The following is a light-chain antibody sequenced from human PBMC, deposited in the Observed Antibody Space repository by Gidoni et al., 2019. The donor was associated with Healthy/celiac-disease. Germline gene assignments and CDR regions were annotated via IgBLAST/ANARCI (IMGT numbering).Light chain of an antibody. Sequence: DIQMTQSPSTLSASVGDRVTITCRARQSISSWLAWYQKKPGKAPKLLIYDASSLESGVPSRCSGSGSGTEFPLTISSLQPDDFATYYRQHYNSYWTFGQGTQVEIK. V-gene: IGKV1-5*01. J-gene: IGKJ1*01. CDR2: DAS. CDR3: QHYNSYWT. CDR1: QSISSW.